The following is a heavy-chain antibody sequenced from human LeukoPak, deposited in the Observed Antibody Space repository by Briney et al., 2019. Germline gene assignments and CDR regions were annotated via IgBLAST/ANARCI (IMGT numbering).Heavy chain of an antibody. D-gene: IGHD3-3*01. CDR3: ARGRIARYAFDI. V-gene: IGHV4-34*01. CDR2: ISHSGST. CDR1: GGSFSGYY. J-gene: IGHJ3*02. Sequence: SETLSLTCAVYGGSFSGYYWSWIRQPPGKGLEWIGEISHSGSTNYNPSLKSRVTMSVDTSKNQFSLKLSSVTALDTAVYYCARGRIARYAFDIWGQGTMVTVSS.